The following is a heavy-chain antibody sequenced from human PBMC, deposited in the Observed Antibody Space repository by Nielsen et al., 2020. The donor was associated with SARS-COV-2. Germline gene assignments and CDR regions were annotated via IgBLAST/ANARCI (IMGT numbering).Heavy chain of an antibody. J-gene: IGHJ2*01. D-gene: IGHD6-25*01. CDR2: ISPSGIT. CDR3: ARDQDGGAATSNWYFDL. Sequence: SETLSLTCIVSGGSISTGSHYWSWIRQHPGKGLEWIGYISPSGITYYNPSVRSRVTILVDRSKKQFSLKLSSVTAADTAVYYCARDQDGGAATSNWYFDLWGRGTLVIVSS. CDR1: GGSISTGSHY. V-gene: IGHV4-31*03.